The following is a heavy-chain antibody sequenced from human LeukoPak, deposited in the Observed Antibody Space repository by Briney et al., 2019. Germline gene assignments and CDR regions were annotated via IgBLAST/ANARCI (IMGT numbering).Heavy chain of an antibody. Sequence: WASVKVSCKASGYTFTGYYMHWVRQAPGRGLEWMGWINPNSGGTNYAQKFQGRVTMTRDTSISTAYMELSRLRSDDTAVYYCAREEYSYGNGFDYWGQGTLVTVSS. CDR3: AREEYSYGNGFDY. CDR1: GYTFTGYY. CDR2: INPNSGGT. J-gene: IGHJ4*02. D-gene: IGHD5-18*01. V-gene: IGHV1-2*02.